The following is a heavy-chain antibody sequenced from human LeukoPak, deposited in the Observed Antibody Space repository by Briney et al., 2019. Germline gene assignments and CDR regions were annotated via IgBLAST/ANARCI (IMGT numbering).Heavy chain of an antibody. CDR2: IIPIFGTA. CDR3: ARGVGPTNDDAFDI. V-gene: IGHV1-69*05. Sequence: SVKVSCKASGGTFSSYAISCVRQATGQGLEWMGGIIPIFGTANYAQKFQGRVTITTDESTSTAYMELSSLRSEDTAVYYCARGVGPTNDDAFDIWGQGTMVTVSS. CDR1: GGTFSSYA. D-gene: IGHD2-8*01. J-gene: IGHJ3*02.